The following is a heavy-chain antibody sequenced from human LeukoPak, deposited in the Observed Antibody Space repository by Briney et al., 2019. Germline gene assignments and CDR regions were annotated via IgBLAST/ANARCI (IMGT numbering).Heavy chain of an antibody. V-gene: IGHV3-23*01. CDR1: GFTFNTCA. Sequence: WGSLRLSCEASGFTFNTCAMSWVRQAPGKGLEWGSAISESGSGTYYADSVKGRFTISRDNSKNTLSLQMNSLRVDDTALYYCAKGVFGVNRAFDYWGQGTLVTVSS. CDR3: AKGVFGVNRAFDY. CDR2: ISESGSGT. J-gene: IGHJ4*02. D-gene: IGHD3-3*01.